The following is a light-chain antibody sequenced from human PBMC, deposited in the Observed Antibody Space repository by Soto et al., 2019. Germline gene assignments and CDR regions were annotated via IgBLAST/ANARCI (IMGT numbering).Light chain of an antibody. J-gene: IGLJ2*01. CDR1: NSDVGVYNY. V-gene: IGLV2-14*01. CDR3: SSYTFSSTLV. Sequence: QSVLTQPASVSGSPGQSITISCTGTNSDVGVYNYVSWYQQHPGKAPKLMIYEVSNRPSGVSNRFSGSKSGNTASLTISGLQAEDEAYYYCSSYTFSSTLVFGGGTKLTVL. CDR2: EVS.